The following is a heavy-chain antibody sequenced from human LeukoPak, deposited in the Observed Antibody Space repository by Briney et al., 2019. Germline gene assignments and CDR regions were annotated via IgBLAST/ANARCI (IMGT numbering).Heavy chain of an antibody. D-gene: IGHD6-6*01. J-gene: IGHJ4*02. CDR2: IKQDGTEK. V-gene: IGHV3-7*04. Sequence: GGSLRLSCAASGFTFSSYWMSWVRQAPGEGLEWVANIKQDGTEKYYMDSVKGRFSISRDNAKNSLYLQVNALRAEDTAVYYCARDVRPDYWGQGTLVTVST. CDR1: GFTFSSYW. CDR3: ARDVRPDY.